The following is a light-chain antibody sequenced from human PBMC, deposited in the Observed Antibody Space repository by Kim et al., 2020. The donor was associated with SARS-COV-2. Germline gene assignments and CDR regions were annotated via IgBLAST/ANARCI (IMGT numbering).Light chain of an antibody. CDR1: RLGDKY. V-gene: IGLV3-1*01. J-gene: IGLJ1*01. CDR2: QDS. Sequence: VSPGQTASITCYGDRLGDKYACWYQQKPGQSPVLVIYQDSKRPSGIPERFSGSNSGNTATLTISGTQAMDEADYYCQAWDSSPGVFGTGTKVTVL. CDR3: QAWDSSPGV.